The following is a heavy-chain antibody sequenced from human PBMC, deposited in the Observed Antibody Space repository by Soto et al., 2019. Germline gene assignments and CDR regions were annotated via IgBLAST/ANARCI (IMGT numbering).Heavy chain of an antibody. CDR1: GFTFSSYG. V-gene: IGHV3-30*18. CDR2: ISYDGSNK. J-gene: IGHJ2*01. Sequence: QVQLVESGGGVVQPGRSLRLSCAASGFTFSSYGMHWVRQAPGKGLEWVAVISYDGSNKYYADSVKGRFTISRDNSKNTLYLKMNSLRAEDTAVYYCAKEGDGYSDLWGRGTLVTVSS. D-gene: IGHD5-12*01. CDR3: AKEGDGYSDL.